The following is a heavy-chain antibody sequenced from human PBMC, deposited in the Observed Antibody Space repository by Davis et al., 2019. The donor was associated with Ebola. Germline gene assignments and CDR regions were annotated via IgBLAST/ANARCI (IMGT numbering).Heavy chain of an antibody. CDR2: INACNGNT. Sequence: AASVKVSCQASGYTFTSYAMHWVRQAPGQRLEWMGWINACNGNTKYSQKFQGRVTITRDTSASTAYMELSSLRSEDTAVYYCARDDLVATGTIFYYYYGMDVWGQGTTVTVSS. D-gene: IGHD1-7*01. V-gene: IGHV1-3*01. CDR3: ARDDLVATGTIFYYYYGMDV. J-gene: IGHJ6*02. CDR1: GYTFTSYA.